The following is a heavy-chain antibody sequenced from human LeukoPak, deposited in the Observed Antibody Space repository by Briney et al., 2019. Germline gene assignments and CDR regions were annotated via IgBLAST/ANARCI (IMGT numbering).Heavy chain of an antibody. Sequence: GGSLRLSCVGSGFTFETYWMSWVRQAPGKGLEWVANIKEDGSEKYYLDSVKGRFTISRDNAKNTLYLQMNSLRAEDTAVYYCARVVSPYWGQGTLVTVSS. CDR2: IKEDGSEK. V-gene: IGHV3-7*01. CDR3: ARVVSPY. CDR1: GFTFETYW. J-gene: IGHJ4*02.